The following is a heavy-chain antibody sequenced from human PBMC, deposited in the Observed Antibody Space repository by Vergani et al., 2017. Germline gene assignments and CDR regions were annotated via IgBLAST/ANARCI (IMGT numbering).Heavy chain of an antibody. CDR3: ARDMSSSWYYYGMDV. CDR2: IYYSGST. V-gene: IGHV4-59*01. CDR1: GGSISSYY. J-gene: IGHJ6*02. D-gene: IGHD6-13*01. Sequence: QVQLQESGPGLVKPSETLSLTCTVSGGSISSYYWSWIRQPPGKGMRWSGYIYYSGSTNYNPSLKSRVTISVDTSKNQFSLKLSSVTAADTAVYYCARDMSSSWYYYGMDVWGQGTTVTVSS.